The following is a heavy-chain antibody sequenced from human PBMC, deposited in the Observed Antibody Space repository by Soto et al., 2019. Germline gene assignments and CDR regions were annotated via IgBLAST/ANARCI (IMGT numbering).Heavy chain of an antibody. D-gene: IGHD3-3*01. CDR1: GFTFSSYW. CDR3: ARAPLPYYDFWSGYLYYYYGMDV. V-gene: IGHV3-7*01. CDR2: IKQDGSEK. Sequence: GGSLRLSCAASGFTFSSYWMSWVRQAPGKGLEWVANIKQDGSEKYCVDSVKGRFTISRDNAKNSLYLQMNSLRAEDTAVYYCARAPLPYYDFWSGYLYYYYGMDVWGQGTTVTVSS. J-gene: IGHJ6*02.